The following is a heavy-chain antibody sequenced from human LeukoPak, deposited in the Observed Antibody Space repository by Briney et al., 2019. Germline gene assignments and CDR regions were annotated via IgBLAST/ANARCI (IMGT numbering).Heavy chain of an antibody. V-gene: IGHV1-46*01. CDR3: ARGRWFGELFLTKIRFDP. Sequence: ASVKVSCKASGYTFTKYYMHWVRQAPGQGLEWMGIINPSGGSTSYAQKFQGRVTMTRNTSISTAYMELSSLRSEDTAVYYCARGRWFGELFLTKIRFDPWGQGTLVTVSS. CDR2: INPSGGST. CDR1: GYTFTKYY. D-gene: IGHD3-10*01. J-gene: IGHJ5*02.